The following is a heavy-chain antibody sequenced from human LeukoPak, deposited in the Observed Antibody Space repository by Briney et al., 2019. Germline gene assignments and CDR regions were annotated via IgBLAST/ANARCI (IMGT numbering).Heavy chain of an antibody. CDR2: IKSKTDGGTT. V-gene: IGHV3-15*07. CDR1: GFTFSNAW. CDR3: STTYYYDSSEGY. J-gene: IGHJ4*02. Sequence: GGSLRLSCAASGFTFSNAWMNWVRQAPGKGLEWVGRIKSKTDGGTTDYAAPVKGRLTISRDDSKNTLYLQMNSLKTEDTAVYYCSTTYYYDSSEGYWGQGTLVTVSS. D-gene: IGHD3-22*01.